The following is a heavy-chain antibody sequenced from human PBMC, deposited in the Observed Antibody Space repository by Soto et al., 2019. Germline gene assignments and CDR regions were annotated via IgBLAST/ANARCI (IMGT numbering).Heavy chain of an antibody. CDR3: ARLLRGGMDV. D-gene: IGHD3-22*01. CDR2: IYYSGST. V-gene: IGHV4-31*03. J-gene: IGHJ6*02. Sequence: KTSETLSLTCTVSGGSISSGGYYWSWIRQHPGKGLEWIGYIYYSGSTYYNPSLKSRVTISVDTSKNQFSLKLSSVTAADTAVYYCARLLRGGMDVWGQGTTVTVSS. CDR1: GGSISSGGYY.